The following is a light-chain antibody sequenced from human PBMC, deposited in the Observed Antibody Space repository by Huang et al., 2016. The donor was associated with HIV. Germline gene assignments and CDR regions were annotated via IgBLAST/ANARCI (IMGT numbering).Light chain of an antibody. J-gene: IGKJ4*01. CDR3: QKSYTTPLT. CDR2: GAS. V-gene: IGKV1-39*01. CDR1: QSISAY. Sequence: DIQMTQSPSSLSASVGDRVTITCRASQSISAYLNWYQQKPGKAPKLLIYGASTLQSRVPSRFSGSGSGTDFTLTINSLQPEDFATYYCQKSYTTPLTFGGGTKVEI.